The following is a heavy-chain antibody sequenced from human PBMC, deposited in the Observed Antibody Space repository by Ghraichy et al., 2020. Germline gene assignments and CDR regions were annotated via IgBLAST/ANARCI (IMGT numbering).Heavy chain of an antibody. D-gene: IGHD3-3*01. CDR3: ARENDFWSGPQVHYYYYYGMDV. CDR1: GFTFSSYG. CDR2: IWYDGSNK. Sequence: GESLNISCAASGFTFSSYGMHWVRQAPGKGLEWVAVIWYDGSNKYYADSVKGRFTISRDNSKNTLYLQMNSLRAEDTAVYYCARENDFWSGPQVHYYYYYGMDVWGQGTTVTVSS. J-gene: IGHJ6*02. V-gene: IGHV3-33*01.